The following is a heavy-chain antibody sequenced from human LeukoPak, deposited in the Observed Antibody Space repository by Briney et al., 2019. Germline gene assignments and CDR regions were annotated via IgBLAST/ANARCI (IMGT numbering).Heavy chain of an antibody. J-gene: IGHJ4*02. D-gene: IGHD3-22*01. CDR1: GFTFSSYG. Sequence: PGGSLRLSCAASGFTFSSYGMHWVRQAPGKGLEWVAVIWYDGSNKNYADSVKGRFTISRDDSKNTLYLQMNSLRAEDTAVYYCARVDSSGYYHDYWGQGTLVTVPS. V-gene: IGHV3-33*01. CDR3: ARVDSSGYYHDY. CDR2: IWYDGSNK.